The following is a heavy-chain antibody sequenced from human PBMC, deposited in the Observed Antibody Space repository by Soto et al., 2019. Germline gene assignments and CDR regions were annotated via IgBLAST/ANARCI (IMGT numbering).Heavy chain of an antibody. D-gene: IGHD3-22*01. V-gene: IGHV3-7*01. CDR1: GFTFSNYW. CDR2: IKQDGSEK. CDR3: ARDSSFDASSGYFDY. J-gene: IGHJ4*02. Sequence: EVQLVESGGGLVQPGGSLRLSCAASGFTFSNYWMSWVRQAPGKGLEWVANIKQDGSEKYYVDSVKGRFTISRDNAKNSLYLQINSLRAEDTAVYYCARDSSFDASSGYFDYWGQGTLVTVSS.